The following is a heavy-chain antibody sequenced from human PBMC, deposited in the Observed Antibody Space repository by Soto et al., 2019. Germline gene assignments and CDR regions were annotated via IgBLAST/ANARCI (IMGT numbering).Heavy chain of an antibody. CDR3: ARCLYTAMVKVYYYGRDD. V-gene: IGHV1-69*06. D-gene: IGHD5-18*01. CDR2: IIPIFGTA. Sequence: QVQLVQSGAAVKKPGSSVKVSCKASGGTFSSYAISWVRQAPGQGLEWMGGIIPIFGTANYEQKFQGRGTITADKSTRAAYRELSSLRSEDMTVYCWARCLYTAMVKVYYYGRDDWVQEATVTVSS. J-gene: IGHJ6*02. CDR1: GGTFSSYA.